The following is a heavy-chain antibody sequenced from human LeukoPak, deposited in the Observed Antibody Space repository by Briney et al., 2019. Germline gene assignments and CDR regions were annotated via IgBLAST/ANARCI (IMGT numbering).Heavy chain of an antibody. CDR3: ARGTTALMDV. D-gene: IGHD2-21*02. Sequence: GGSLRLSCAASGFTFSSYGIHWVRQAPGKGLEWVSSISSGTSFIYYADSVKGRFTISRDNAKNSLYLQMNSLRAEDTAVYYCARGTTALMDVWGKGTTVTVSS. J-gene: IGHJ6*03. V-gene: IGHV3-21*01. CDR2: ISSGTSFI. CDR1: GFTFSSYG.